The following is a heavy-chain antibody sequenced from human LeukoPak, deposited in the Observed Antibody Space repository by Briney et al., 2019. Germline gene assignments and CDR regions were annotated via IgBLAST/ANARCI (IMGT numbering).Heavy chain of an antibody. J-gene: IGHJ4*02. D-gene: IGHD5-18*01. V-gene: IGHV3-23*01. CDR3: AKDGRYSYGPEYDY. CDR2: ISGSGGST. Sequence: GGSLRLSCAASGFTFSSYAMSWVRQAPGKGLEGVSAISGSGGSTYYADSVKGRFTISRDNSKNTPYLQMNSLRAEDTAVYYCAKDGRYSYGPEYDYWGQGTLVTVSS. CDR1: GFTFSSYA.